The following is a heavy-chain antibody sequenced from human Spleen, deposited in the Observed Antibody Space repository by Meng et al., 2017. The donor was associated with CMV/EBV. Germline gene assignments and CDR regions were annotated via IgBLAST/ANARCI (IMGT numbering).Heavy chain of an antibody. V-gene: IGHV3-13*01. D-gene: IGHD3-3*01. CDR2: IGTAGDK. J-gene: IGHJ4*02. CDR3: ASGFWR. CDR1: GFTFSRND. Sequence: GGSLRLSCAASGFTFSRNDMHWVHQPVGKGLEWVSTIGTAGDKSYAASVKGRFTISRDNAKNSLYLQMNSLRAEDTAVYYCASGFWRWGQGTLVTVSS.